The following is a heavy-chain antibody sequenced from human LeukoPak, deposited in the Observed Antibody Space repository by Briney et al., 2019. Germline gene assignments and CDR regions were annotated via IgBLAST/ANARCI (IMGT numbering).Heavy chain of an antibody. CDR2: ISYDGSNK. CDR1: GFTFSSYG. V-gene: IGHV3-30*18. Sequence: PGRSLRLSCAASGFTFSSYGMHWVRQAPGKGLEWVAVISYDGSNKYYADSVKGRFTISRDNSKNTLYLQMNSLRAEDTAVYYCAKAILYCSGGSCYSQNFDYWGQGTLVTVSS. CDR3: AKAILYCSGGSCYSQNFDY. D-gene: IGHD2-15*01. J-gene: IGHJ4*02.